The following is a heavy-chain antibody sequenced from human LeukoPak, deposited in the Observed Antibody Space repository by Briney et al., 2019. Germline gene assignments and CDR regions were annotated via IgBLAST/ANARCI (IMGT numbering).Heavy chain of an antibody. CDR1: GFTFSDYY. CDR2: ISGSGGST. Sequence: GGSLRLPCAASGFTFSDYYMSWIRQAPGKGLEWVPAISGSGGSTYYADSVEGRFTICRDNSKNTLYLQMNSLRAEDTAVYYCAKVSGSYVVFDYWGQGTLVTVSS. CDR3: AKVSGSYVVFDY. V-gene: IGHV3-23*01. D-gene: IGHD1-26*01. J-gene: IGHJ4*02.